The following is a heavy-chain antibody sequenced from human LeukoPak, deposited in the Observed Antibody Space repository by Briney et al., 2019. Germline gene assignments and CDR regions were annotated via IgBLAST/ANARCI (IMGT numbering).Heavy chain of an antibody. V-gene: IGHV3-74*01. D-gene: IGHD3-3*01. CDR3: AKDLMVIIVSGALDI. CDR2: NSDGINT. J-gene: IGHJ3*02. Sequence: NSDGINTSYADSVKGRFTISRDNAKNTLNLQMNSLRAEDTAVYYCAKDLMVIIVSGALDIWGQGTMVTASS.